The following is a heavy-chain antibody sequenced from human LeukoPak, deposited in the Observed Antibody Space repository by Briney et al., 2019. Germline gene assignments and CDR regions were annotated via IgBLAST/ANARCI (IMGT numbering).Heavy chain of an antibody. CDR2: ISGGGGGT. CDR1: GFTFSSYA. V-gene: IGHV3-23*01. Sequence: GGSLRLSCAASGFTFSSYAMTWVRQAPGKGLEWVSAISGGGGGTFYADSVKGRFTISRDNSKNTLYLQMNSLSAEDTAVYYCAKDLGGKPYYYYGMDVWGQGTTVTVSS. CDR3: AKDLGGKPYYYYGMDV. J-gene: IGHJ6*02.